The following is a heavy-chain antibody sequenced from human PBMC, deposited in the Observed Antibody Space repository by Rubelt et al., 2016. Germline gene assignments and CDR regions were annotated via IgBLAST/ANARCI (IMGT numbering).Heavy chain of an antibody. CDR2: IYYSGST. D-gene: IGHD6-19*01. J-gene: IGHJ5*02. V-gene: IGHV4-39*07. CDR1: GGSFSSSDYY. CDR3: ARVVAVAGYNWFDP. Sequence: HLQLQESGPGLVKPSETLSLTCTVSGGSFSSSDYYWGWIRQPPGKRLEWIGSIYYSGSTYYNPSLKGRVTIAVDTSKNQFSLKLSSVTAADTAVYYCARVVAVAGYNWFDPWGQGTLVTVSS.